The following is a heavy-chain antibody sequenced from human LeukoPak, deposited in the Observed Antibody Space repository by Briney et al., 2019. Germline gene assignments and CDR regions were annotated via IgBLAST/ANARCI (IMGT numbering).Heavy chain of an antibody. CDR3: ARLAALVTLDY. CDR1: GGSFSGYY. D-gene: IGHD5-18*01. J-gene: IGHJ4*02. Sequence: SETLSLTCAVYGGSFSGYYWSWIRQPPGKGLEWIGYIYYSGSTNYNPSLKSRVTISVDTSKNQFSLKLSSVTAADTAVYYCARLAALVTLDYWGQGTLVTVSS. V-gene: IGHV4-59*12. CDR2: IYYSGST.